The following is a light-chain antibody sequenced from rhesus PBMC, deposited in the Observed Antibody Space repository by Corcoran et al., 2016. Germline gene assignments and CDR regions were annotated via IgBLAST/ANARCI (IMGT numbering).Light chain of an antibody. CDR2: AAS. CDR3: QQHNSYPHS. J-gene: IGKJ2*01. CDR1: QTINYY. Sequence: DIQMTQSPSSLSASVGDRVTITCRASQTINYYLAWYQQKPGKVLKLLIYAASTLQSGVPSRFSGSGSWTAFTLTISILQPGDFATYYCQQHNSYPHSFGQGTKVEIK. V-gene: IGKV1-44*03.